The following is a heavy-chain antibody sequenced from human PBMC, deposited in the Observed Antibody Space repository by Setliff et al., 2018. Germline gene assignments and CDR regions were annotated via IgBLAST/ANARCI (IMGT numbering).Heavy chain of an antibody. V-gene: IGHV1-69*10. J-gene: IGHJ5*02. CDR2: SIPINDLA. CDR1: GDIFSSNG. CDR3: ARDPFAVRAATNWYDH. D-gene: IGHD6-13*01. Sequence: SVKVSCKASGDIFSSNGITWVRQAPGQGLEWVRGSIPINDLATYAQKFQGRVTITADKSTSTVYMELISLRSGDTAVYYCARDPFAVRAATNWYDHWGQGTLVTVSS.